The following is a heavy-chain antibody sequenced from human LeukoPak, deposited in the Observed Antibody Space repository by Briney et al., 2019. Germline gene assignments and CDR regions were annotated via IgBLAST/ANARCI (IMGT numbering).Heavy chain of an antibody. CDR2: ISYDGSNK. CDR1: GFTFSSYA. V-gene: IGHV3-30*04. J-gene: IGHJ4*02. CDR3: ARDHSSSWYLDY. D-gene: IGHD6-13*01. Sequence: PGRSLRLSCAASGFTFSSYAMHWVRQAPGKGLEWVAVISYDGSNKYYADSVKGRFTISRDNSKNTLYLQMNSLRAEDTAVYYCARDHSSSWYLDYWGQGTLVTVSS.